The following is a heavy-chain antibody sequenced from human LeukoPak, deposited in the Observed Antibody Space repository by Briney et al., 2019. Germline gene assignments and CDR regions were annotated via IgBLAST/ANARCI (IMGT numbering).Heavy chain of an antibody. Sequence: GGSLRLSCAASGFTFSSYGMSWVRQAPGKGLDWVSVITGSGGSTYYADSVKGRFTISRDNSKNTLYLQMNSLRAGDTAVYYCAKDRVGAVLFFDSWGQGTLVTVSS. V-gene: IGHV3-23*01. CDR2: ITGSGGST. CDR1: GFTFSSYG. CDR3: AKDRVGAVLFFDS. J-gene: IGHJ4*02. D-gene: IGHD1-26*01.